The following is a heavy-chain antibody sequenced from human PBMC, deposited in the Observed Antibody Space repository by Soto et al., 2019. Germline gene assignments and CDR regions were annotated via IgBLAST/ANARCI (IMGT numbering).Heavy chain of an antibody. CDR3: ARGRYGDY. D-gene: IGHD1-1*01. Sequence: QVHLVQSGAEVKKPGASVKVSCNASGYNFTSYGITWVRQAPGQGLEWMGWISAHKGNTDYAKKNQARVIVTSDTSTSTAYTELRSLLSDYTAVYYFARGRYGDYWGQAALVPVYS. J-gene: IGHJ4*02. CDR2: ISAHKGNT. V-gene: IGHV1-18*01. CDR1: GYNFTSYG.